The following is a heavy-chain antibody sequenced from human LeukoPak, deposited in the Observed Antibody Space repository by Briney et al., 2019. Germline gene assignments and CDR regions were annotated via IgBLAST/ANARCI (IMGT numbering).Heavy chain of an antibody. CDR2: INHSGST. Sequence: SETLSLTCAVYGGSFSGYYWSWIRQPPGKGLEWIGEINHSGSTNYNPSLKSRVTISVDTSKNQFSLKLSSVTAADTAVYYCARRPRGDFWSGYYTRSYFDYWGQGTLVTVSS. J-gene: IGHJ4*02. CDR3: ARRPRGDFWSGYYTRSYFDY. V-gene: IGHV4-34*01. CDR1: GGSFSGYY. D-gene: IGHD3-3*01.